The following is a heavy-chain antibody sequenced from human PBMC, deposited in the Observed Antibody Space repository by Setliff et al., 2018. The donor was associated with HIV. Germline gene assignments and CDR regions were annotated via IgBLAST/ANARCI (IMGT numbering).Heavy chain of an antibody. CDR2: IYYSGST. CDR3: ARGAPYGSGRHRWNS. Sequence: SETLSLTCAVYGGSFSDYYWSWIRQPPGKGLEWIGYIYYSGSTNYNPSLKSRVTISIDTSKNQFSLRLSSVTAADTAVYYCARGAPYGSGRHRWNSWGQGTLVTVSS. D-gene: IGHD3-10*01. CDR1: GGSFSDYY. V-gene: IGHV4-59*12. J-gene: IGHJ4*02.